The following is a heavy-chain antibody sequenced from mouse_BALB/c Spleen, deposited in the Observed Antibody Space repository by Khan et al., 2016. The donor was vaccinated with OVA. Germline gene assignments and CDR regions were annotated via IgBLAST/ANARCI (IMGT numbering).Heavy chain of an antibody. J-gene: IGHJ4*01. Sequence: VQLQESGPGLVAPSQSLSITCTVSVFSLTSYGVSWVRQPPGKGLEWLGVIWGDGSTNYHSVLRSRLSIRKDNSKSQVFLKLNSLQSDDTATYYCAKELPFAMDYWGQGTSVTVSS. CDR2: IWGDGST. CDR3: AKELPFAMDY. CDR1: VFSLTSYG. D-gene: IGHD1-1*01. V-gene: IGHV2-3*01.